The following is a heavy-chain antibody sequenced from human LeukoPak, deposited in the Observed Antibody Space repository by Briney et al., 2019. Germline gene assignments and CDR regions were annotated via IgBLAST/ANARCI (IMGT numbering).Heavy chain of an antibody. CDR3: ARDELGCGGDCYGFYYYYYMDV. Sequence: GESLRLSCAASGFTFTTYWMSWVRQAPGKGLEWVANIKQDGTEKYYVDSVKGRFTISRDNAKNSLYLQMNSLRVEDTAVYYCARDELGCGGDCYGFYYYYYMDVWGKGTTVTVSS. D-gene: IGHD2-21*02. V-gene: IGHV3-7*01. CDR1: GFTFTTYW. CDR2: IKQDGTEK. J-gene: IGHJ6*03.